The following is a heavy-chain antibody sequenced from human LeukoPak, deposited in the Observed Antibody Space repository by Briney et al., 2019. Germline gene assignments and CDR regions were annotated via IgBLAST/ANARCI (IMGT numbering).Heavy chain of an antibody. V-gene: IGHV1-2*02. CDR2: INPNSGGT. D-gene: IGHD2-8*02. J-gene: IGHJ4*02. CDR3: ARSPRAGGFDY. Sequence: GASVKVSCKASGYTFTSYDINWVRQATGQGLEWMGWINPNSGGTNYAQKFQGRVTMTRDTSISTAYMELSRLRSDDTAVYYCARSPRAGGFDYWGQGTLVTVSS. CDR1: GYTFTSYD.